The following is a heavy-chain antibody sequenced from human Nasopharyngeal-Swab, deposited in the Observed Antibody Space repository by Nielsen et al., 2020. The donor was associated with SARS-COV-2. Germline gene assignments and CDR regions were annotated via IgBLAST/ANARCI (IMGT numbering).Heavy chain of an antibody. CDR1: GFTFSDYY. V-gene: IGHV3-23*01. Sequence: GESLKISCAASGFTFSDYYMSWIRQAPGKGLEWVSAISGSGGSTYYADSVKGRFTISRDNSKNTLYLQMNSLGAEDTAVYYCAMRVYYGMDVWGQGTTVTVSS. CDR2: ISGSGGST. J-gene: IGHJ6*02. CDR3: AMRVYYGMDV.